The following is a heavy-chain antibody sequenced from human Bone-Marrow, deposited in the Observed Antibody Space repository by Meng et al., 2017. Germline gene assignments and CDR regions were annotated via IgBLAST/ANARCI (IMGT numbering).Heavy chain of an antibody. Sequence: QVQLQQWGAGRLKPSETLSLTCAVYGGSFSGYYWSWIRQPPGKGLEWIGEINHSGSTNYNPSLKSRVTISVDTSKNQFSLKLSSVTAADTAVYYCARDNTMIGSFDYWGQGTLVTVSS. D-gene: IGHD3-22*01. CDR2: INHSGST. J-gene: IGHJ4*02. V-gene: IGHV4-34*01. CDR1: GGSFSGYY. CDR3: ARDNTMIGSFDY.